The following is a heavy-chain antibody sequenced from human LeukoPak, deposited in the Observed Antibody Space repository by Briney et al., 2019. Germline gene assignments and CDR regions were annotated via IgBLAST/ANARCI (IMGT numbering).Heavy chain of an antibody. D-gene: IGHD2-21*01. Sequence: HSGGSLRLSCAASGFTFSSYGMHWVRQAPGKELEWVAVISYDGSNKYYADSVKGRFTISRDNSKNTLYLQMNSLRAEDTAVYYCARDRRRYCGGDCSESWFDPWGQGTLVTVSS. V-gene: IGHV3-30*19. CDR1: GFTFSSYG. CDR2: ISYDGSNK. CDR3: ARDRRRYCGGDCSESWFDP. J-gene: IGHJ5*02.